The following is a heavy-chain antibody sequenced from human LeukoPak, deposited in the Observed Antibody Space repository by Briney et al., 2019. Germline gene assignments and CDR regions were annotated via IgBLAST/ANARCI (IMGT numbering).Heavy chain of an antibody. J-gene: IGHJ4*02. CDR2: INHSGST. V-gene: IGHV4-34*01. D-gene: IGHD6-19*01. Sequence: SETLSLTCAVYGGSFSGYYWSWLRQPPGEGLEWIGEINHSGSTNYNPSLKSRVTISVDTSKNQFSLKLSSVTAADTAVYYCARLYKSSGWTSPRADWSQGTLVTVSS. CDR1: GGSFSGYY. CDR3: ARLYKSSGWTSPRAD.